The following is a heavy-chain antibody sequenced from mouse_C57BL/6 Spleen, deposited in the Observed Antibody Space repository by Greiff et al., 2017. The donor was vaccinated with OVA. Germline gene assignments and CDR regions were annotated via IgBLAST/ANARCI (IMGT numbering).Heavy chain of an antibody. Sequence: VQLQQSGAELARPGASVKLSCKASGYTFTSYGISWVKQRIGQGLEWIGEIYPRSGNTYYNEKFKGKATLTADKSSSTAYMELRSLTSEDSAVYFCARGSSGYGYWGQGTTLTVSS. J-gene: IGHJ2*01. V-gene: IGHV1-81*01. CDR1: GYTFTSYG. D-gene: IGHD3-2*02. CDR3: ARGSSGYGY. CDR2: IYPRSGNT.